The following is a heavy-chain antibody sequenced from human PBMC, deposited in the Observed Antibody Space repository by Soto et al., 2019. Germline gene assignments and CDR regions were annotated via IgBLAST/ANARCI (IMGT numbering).Heavy chain of an antibody. CDR1: GFTFSSYS. V-gene: IGHV3-21*01. Sequence: GESLKISCAASGFTFSSYSMNWVRQAPGKGLEWVSSISSSSSYIYYADSVKGRFTISRDNAKNSLYLQMNSLRAEDTAVYYCARVTSGAVATIDYWGQGTLVTVSS. J-gene: IGHJ4*02. CDR2: ISSSSSYI. CDR3: ARVTSGAVATIDY. D-gene: IGHD5-12*01.